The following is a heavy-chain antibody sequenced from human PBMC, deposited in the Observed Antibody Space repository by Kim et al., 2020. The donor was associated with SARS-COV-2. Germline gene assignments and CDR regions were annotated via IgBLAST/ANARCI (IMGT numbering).Heavy chain of an antibody. CDR1: GGSFSGYY. J-gene: IGHJ6*02. V-gene: IGHV4-34*01. CDR3: ARRTRKGYGDYLPDYYYYGMDV. D-gene: IGHD4-17*01. CDR2: INHSGST. Sequence: SETLSLTCAVYGGSFSGYYWSWIRQPPGKGLEWIGEINHSGSTNYNPSLKSRVTISVDTSKNQFSLKLSSVTAADTAVYYCARRTRKGYGDYLPDYYYYGMDVWGQGTTVTVSS.